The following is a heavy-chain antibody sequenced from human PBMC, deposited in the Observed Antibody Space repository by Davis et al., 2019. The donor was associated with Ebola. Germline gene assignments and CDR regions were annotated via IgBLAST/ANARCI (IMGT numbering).Heavy chain of an antibody. Sequence: GESLKISCAASGFTFSSYSMNWVRQAPGKGLEWVSSISSSSSYIYYAESVKGRFTTSRDNGKNLLFLQMDNLSAEDTAVYFCARFLVWDDYGEDSRDYWGQGIQVTVSS. CDR2: ISSSSSYI. CDR1: GFTFSSYS. V-gene: IGHV3-21*04. D-gene: IGHD4-17*01. CDR3: ARFLVWDDYGEDSRDY. J-gene: IGHJ4*02.